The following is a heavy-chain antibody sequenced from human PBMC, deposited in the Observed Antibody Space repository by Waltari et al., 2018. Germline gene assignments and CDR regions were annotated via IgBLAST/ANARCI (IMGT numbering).Heavy chain of an antibody. D-gene: IGHD1-26*01. J-gene: IGHJ3*02. Sequence: QLQLQESGPGLVKPSETLSLTCTVSGGSISSSSYYWGWIRQPPGKGLEWIGSIYYSGSTYYNPSLKSRVTISVDTSKNQFSLKLSSVTAADTAVYYCARARRSYASDAFDIWGQGTMVTVSS. CDR1: GGSISSSSYY. V-gene: IGHV4-39*07. CDR2: IYYSGST. CDR3: ARARRSYASDAFDI.